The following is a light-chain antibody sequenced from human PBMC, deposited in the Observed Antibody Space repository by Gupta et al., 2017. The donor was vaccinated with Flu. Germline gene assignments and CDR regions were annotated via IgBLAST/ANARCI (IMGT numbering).Light chain of an antibody. CDR3: SSYTSSMYV. CDR2: EVS. Sequence: QSALTQPASVSGSPGQSLTISCTGTSSDVGGYNYVPWYQQHPGKAPKLMIYEVSNRPSGVSNRFSGSKSGNTASLTISGLQAEDEADYYCSSYTSSMYVFGTGTKVTVL. J-gene: IGLJ1*01. CDR1: SSDVGGYNY. V-gene: IGLV2-14*01.